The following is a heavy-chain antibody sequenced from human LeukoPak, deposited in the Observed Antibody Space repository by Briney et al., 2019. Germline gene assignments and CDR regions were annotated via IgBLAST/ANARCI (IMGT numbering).Heavy chain of an antibody. CDR1: EFTFSSYA. V-gene: IGHV3-23*01. D-gene: IGHD6-13*01. Sequence: GSLRLSCAASEFTFSSYAMSWVRQAPGKGLEWVSAISGSGDSTYYGDSVKGRFTISRDNSKNTLYLQMNSLRAEDTAVYYCAKTRPLDSSSWSHGDYWGQGTLVTVSS. CDR2: ISGSGDST. CDR3: AKTRPLDSSSWSHGDY. J-gene: IGHJ4*02.